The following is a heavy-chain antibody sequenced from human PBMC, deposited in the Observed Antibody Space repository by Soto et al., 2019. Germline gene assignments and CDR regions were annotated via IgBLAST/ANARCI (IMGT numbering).Heavy chain of an antibody. D-gene: IGHD6-6*01. CDR1: GYTFTSYG. CDR2: ISAYNGNT. Sequence: EASVKVSCKASGYTFTSYGISWVRQAPGQGLEWMGWISAYNGNTNYAQKLRGRVTMTTDTSTSTAYMELRSLRSDDTAVYYCAREVAARRRWFDPWGQGTLVTVSS. CDR3: AREVAARRRWFDP. V-gene: IGHV1-18*04. J-gene: IGHJ5*02.